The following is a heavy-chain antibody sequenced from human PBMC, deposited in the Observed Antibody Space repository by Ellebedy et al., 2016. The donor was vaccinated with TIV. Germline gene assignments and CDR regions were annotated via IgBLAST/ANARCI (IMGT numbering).Heavy chain of an antibody. D-gene: IGHD1-26*01. V-gene: IGHV3-7*01. J-gene: IGHJ4*02. CDR3: ATQWELYD. CDR1: GFTFSNYA. Sequence: GESLKISCAASGFTFSNYAMSWVRQAPGKGLEWVAGIKQDGSVKDYLDSVKGRFTISRDNAKNSLYLQMDSLRVEDTGVYYCATQWELYDWGQGTPVTVSS. CDR2: IKQDGSVK.